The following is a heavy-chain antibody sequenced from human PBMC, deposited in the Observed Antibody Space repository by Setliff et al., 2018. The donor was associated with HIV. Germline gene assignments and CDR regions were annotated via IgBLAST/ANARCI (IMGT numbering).Heavy chain of an antibody. CDR2: IKTKSSSYAT. J-gene: IGHJ4*02. CDR1: GLTFSDSS. D-gene: IGHD6-19*01. V-gene: IGHV3-73*01. Sequence: PGGSLRLSCAASGLTFSDSSVHWVRQAPGKGLEWVGHIKTKSSSYATTYVASVEGRFTISRDDSKNTANLQMNSLRFEDTAVYYCSVQTVSVCDYWGQGSLVTVSS. CDR3: SVQTVSVCDY.